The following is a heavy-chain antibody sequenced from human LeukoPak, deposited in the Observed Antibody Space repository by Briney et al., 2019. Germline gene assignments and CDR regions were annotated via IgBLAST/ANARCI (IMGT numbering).Heavy chain of an antibody. CDR3: TTDPEHQLVDNNWFDP. Sequence: GGSLRLSCAASGFTFSNAWMSWVRQAPGKGLEWVGRIKSKTDGGTTDYSAPVKGRFTISRDDSKNTLYLQMNSLKTEDTAVYYCTTDPEHQLVDNNWFDPWGQGTLVTVSS. CDR1: GFTFSNAW. D-gene: IGHD6-13*01. J-gene: IGHJ5*02. V-gene: IGHV3-15*01. CDR2: IKSKTDGGTT.